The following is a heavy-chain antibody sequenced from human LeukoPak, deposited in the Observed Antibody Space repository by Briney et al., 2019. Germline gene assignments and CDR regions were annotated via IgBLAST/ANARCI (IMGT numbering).Heavy chain of an antibody. J-gene: IGHJ4*02. Sequence: PSETLSLTCAVSGGSILTTNWWSGVRQPPGKGLEWIGEVHLSGASNYNPSLKSRVNMSIDKSKNQLSLELTSVTAADTAIYYCTRESGAFSPFGFWGQGTLVTVSS. D-gene: IGHD1-26*01. CDR3: TRESGAFSPFGF. CDR2: VHLSGAS. CDR1: GGSILTTNW. V-gene: IGHV4-4*02.